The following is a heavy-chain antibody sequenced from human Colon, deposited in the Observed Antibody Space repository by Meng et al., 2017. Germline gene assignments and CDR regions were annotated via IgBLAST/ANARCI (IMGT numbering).Heavy chain of an antibody. D-gene: IGHD1-26*01. CDR1: GGSISSTNW. CDR2: ISQSGSS. V-gene: IGHV4-4*02. CDR3: AREDGSIGFTPAGQ. Sequence: QVHPPESGSGLVKPSGTLSLTCAGSGGSISSTNWWSWIRQPTGNGLEWIGEISQSGSSNYNPSPKSRVTMSLDKSKNHFFLNLSYVSAADTAVYYCAREDGSIGFTPAGQWGQGTLVTASS. J-gene: IGHJ1*01.